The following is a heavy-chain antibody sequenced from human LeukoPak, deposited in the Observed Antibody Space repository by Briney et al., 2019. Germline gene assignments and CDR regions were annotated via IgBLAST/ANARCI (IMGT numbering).Heavy chain of an antibody. V-gene: IGHV4-4*07. J-gene: IGHJ5*02. Sequence: PSETLSLTCIVSGGSISGYYWSWIRQPAGKGLEWIGHMDTSGHTNYNSSLMNRVTMSVDTSKNQFSLRLTSVTAADTAVYYCARHWSHSVAQFGRSYWFDPWGQGTLVTVSS. D-gene: IGHD2-15*01. CDR3: ARHWSHSVAQFGRSYWFDP. CDR1: GGSISGYY. CDR2: MDTSGHT.